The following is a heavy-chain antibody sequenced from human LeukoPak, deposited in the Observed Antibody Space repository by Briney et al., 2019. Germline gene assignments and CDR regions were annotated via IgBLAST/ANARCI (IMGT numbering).Heavy chain of an antibody. D-gene: IGHD6-13*01. J-gene: IGHJ4*02. Sequence: GGSLRLSCAASGFTFSTYAMSWVRQAPGKGREWLSTIGGGGRDTFYADSVKGRFTVSRDNSKNTLYLQMNSLRVEDTAVYYCARDPNVAGAGKTPDFDYWGQGTLVTVSS. CDR1: GFTFSTYA. CDR2: IGGGGRDT. V-gene: IGHV3-23*01. CDR3: ARDPNVAGAGKTPDFDY.